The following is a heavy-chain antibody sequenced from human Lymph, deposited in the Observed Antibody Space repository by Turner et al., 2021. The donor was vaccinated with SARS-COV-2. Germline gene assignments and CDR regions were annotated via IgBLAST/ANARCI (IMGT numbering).Heavy chain of an antibody. D-gene: IGHD1-1*01. CDR3: ARDLQLYGMDV. V-gene: IGHV3-53*02. J-gene: IGHJ6*02. Sequence: VQLVETGGGLIQPGGSLSLSCAASGFTVSSNYMTWVRQAPGKVLGWVSLIYSGGSTYYADSVKGRFTISRDNSKNTLYLQMNSLRAEDTAIYYCARDLQLYGMDVWGQGTTVTVSS. CDR2: IYSGGST. CDR1: GFTVSSNY.